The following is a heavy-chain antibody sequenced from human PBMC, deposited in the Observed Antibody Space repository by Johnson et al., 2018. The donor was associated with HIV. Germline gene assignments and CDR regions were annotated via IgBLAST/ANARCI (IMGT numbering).Heavy chain of an antibody. CDR1: GFSFSDYY. J-gene: IGHJ3*02. CDR3: ARDPYTSAGNPFDI. CDR2: IRGSDRTT. V-gene: IGHV3-11*04. Sequence: QVQLVESGGGLVQPGGSLRLSCAASGFSFSDYYMSCIRQAPGRGLEWVSYIRGSDRTTYYAESVRGRFTISRDNSKNTLFLQMNSLRAEDTAVYYCARDPYTSAGNPFDIWGQGTMVTVSS. D-gene: IGHD3-10*01.